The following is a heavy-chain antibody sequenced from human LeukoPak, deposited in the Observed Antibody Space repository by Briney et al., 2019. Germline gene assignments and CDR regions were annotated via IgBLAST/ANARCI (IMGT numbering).Heavy chain of an antibody. Sequence: GASVKVSCKASGGTFTSYDINWVRQATGQGLEWMGWMNPNSGNTGYAQKFQGRVTITRNTSISTAYMELSSLRSEDTAVYYCARGGYYDSSGYKFDAFDIWGQGTMVTVSS. V-gene: IGHV1-8*03. CDR1: GGTFTSYD. D-gene: IGHD3-22*01. J-gene: IGHJ3*02. CDR3: ARGGYYDSSGYKFDAFDI. CDR2: MNPNSGNT.